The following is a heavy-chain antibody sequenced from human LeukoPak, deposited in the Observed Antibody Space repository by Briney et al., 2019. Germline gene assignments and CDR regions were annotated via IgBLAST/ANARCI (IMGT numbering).Heavy chain of an antibody. Sequence: GGSLRLSCAVSGLTFNNYAMSWVRQAPGKGLEWVSAISKSGDHTYYAASVKGRFTISRDNSKNTLYLQMNSLRAEDTAVYYCARDRVGATDYFDYWGQGTLVTVSS. V-gene: IGHV3-23*01. CDR3: ARDRVGATDYFDY. J-gene: IGHJ4*02. CDR1: GLTFNNYA. CDR2: ISKSGDHT. D-gene: IGHD1-26*01.